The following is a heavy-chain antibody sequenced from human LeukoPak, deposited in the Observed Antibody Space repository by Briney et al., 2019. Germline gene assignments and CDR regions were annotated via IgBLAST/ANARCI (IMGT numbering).Heavy chain of an antibody. D-gene: IGHD6-6*01. CDR2: IYPGDSDT. CDR3: ARSIMSIAARPRWFDP. CDR1: GYSFTSYW. Sequence: GESLQISCKGSGYSFTSYWIGWVRQMPGKGLEWMGIIYPGDSDTRYSPSFQGQVTISADKSISTAYLQWSSLKASDTAMYYCARSIMSIAARPRWFDPWGQGTLVTVSS. V-gene: IGHV5-51*01. J-gene: IGHJ5*02.